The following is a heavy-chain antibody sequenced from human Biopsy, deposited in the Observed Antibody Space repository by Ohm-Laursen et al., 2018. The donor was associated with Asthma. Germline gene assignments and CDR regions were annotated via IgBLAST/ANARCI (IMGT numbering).Heavy chain of an antibody. J-gene: IGHJ6*02. CDR3: ARCQVGYSSGWSLLLKKIYYSGMDV. CDR2: IMTVFGTT. Sequence: PVKVSCKASGGSFSNFAISWVRQAPGQGLEWLGGIMTVFGTTNYAQKFQGRVTITADESTSTAYMEVTSLRSEDTAIYYCARCQVGYSSGWSLLLKKIYYSGMDVWGQGTAVTVSS. D-gene: IGHD6-19*01. CDR1: GGSFSNFA. V-gene: IGHV1-69*13.